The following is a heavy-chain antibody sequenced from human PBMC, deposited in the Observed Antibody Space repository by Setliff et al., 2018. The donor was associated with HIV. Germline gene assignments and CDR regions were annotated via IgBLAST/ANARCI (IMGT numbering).Heavy chain of an antibody. J-gene: IGHJ4*02. CDR2: VSNSGST. Sequence: LSLTCAVSGGSISSRSHYWGWIRQPPGKGLEWIGSVSNSGSTYYNPSLKSRFTISVDVSKNQFSLKLTSVTAADTAVYYCARAARYSSSWYKRGYYFDYWGQGTLVTVSS. V-gene: IGHV4-39*01. CDR1: GGSISSRSHY. D-gene: IGHD6-13*01. CDR3: ARAARYSSSWYKRGYYFDY.